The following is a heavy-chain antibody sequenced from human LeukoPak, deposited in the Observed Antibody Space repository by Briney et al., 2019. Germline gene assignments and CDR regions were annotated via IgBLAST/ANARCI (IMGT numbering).Heavy chain of an antibody. V-gene: IGHV3-33*08. CDR3: VRDPSGSGFAFDS. CDR2: IWFDGSNK. Sequence: GGSLRLSCAASGLTVSSNYMSWVRQAPGKGLEWVAFIWFDGSNKHYADSVKGRFTISRDNSEDTLYLQMNSLRAEDTAVYYCVRDPSGSGFAFDSWGQGALVTVSS. CDR1: GLTVSSNY. J-gene: IGHJ4*02. D-gene: IGHD1-1*01.